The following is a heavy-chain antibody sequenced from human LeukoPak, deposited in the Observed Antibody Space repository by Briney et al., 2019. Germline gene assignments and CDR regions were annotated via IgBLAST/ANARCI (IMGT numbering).Heavy chain of an antibody. Sequence: TGGSLRLSCAASGFTFSSYAMHWVRQAPGKGLEWVAVISYDGSNKYYADSVKGRFTISRDNSKNTLYLQMNSLRAEDTAVYYCARVGRRLVRDAPLYYYYGMDAWGQGTTVTVSS. D-gene: IGHD6-6*01. J-gene: IGHJ6*02. CDR1: GFTFSSYA. CDR2: ISYDGSNK. V-gene: IGHV3-30-3*01. CDR3: ARVGRRLVRDAPLYYYYGMDA.